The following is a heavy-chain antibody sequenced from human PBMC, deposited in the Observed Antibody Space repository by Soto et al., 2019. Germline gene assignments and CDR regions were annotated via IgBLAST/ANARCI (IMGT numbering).Heavy chain of an antibody. V-gene: IGHV3-21*01. CDR2: ISSSSSYI. D-gene: IGHD4-17*01. CDR1: GFTFSSYS. J-gene: IGHJ5*02. CDR3: ARDYRPLYGDYVYWFDP. Sequence: GGSLRLSCAASGFTFSSYSMNWVRQAPGKGLEWVSSISSSSSYIYYADSVKGRFTISRDNAKNSLYLQMNSLRAEDTAVYYCARDYRPLYGDYVYWFDPWGQGTLVTVSS.